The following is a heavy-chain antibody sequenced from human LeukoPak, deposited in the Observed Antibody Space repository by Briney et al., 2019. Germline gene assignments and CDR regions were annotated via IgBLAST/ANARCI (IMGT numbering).Heavy chain of an antibody. J-gene: IGHJ6*02. V-gene: IGHV4-61*01. CDR3: AREGGSYDFWSGYPGAYYYGMDV. CDR1: GGSVSSGSYY. Sequence: SETLSLTCTVSGGSVSSGSYYWSWIRQPPGKGLEWIGYIYYSGSTNYNPSLKSRVTISVDTSKNQFPLKLSSVTAADTAVYYCAREGGSYDFWSGYPGAYYYGMDVWGQGTTVTVSS. CDR2: IYYSGST. D-gene: IGHD3-3*01.